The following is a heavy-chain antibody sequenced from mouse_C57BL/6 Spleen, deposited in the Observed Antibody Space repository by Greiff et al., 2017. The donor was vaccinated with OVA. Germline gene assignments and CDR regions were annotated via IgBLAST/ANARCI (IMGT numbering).Heavy chain of an antibody. Sequence: EVQLQQSGPELVKPGASVKIPCKASGYTITDYNMDWVKQSHGKSLEWIGDINPNNGGTIYNQKFKGKATLTVDKSSSTAYMELRSLTSEDTAVYYCARPTVVPHWYFDVWGTGTTVTVSS. D-gene: IGHD1-1*01. CDR2: INPNNGGT. V-gene: IGHV1-18*01. CDR1: GYTITDYN. J-gene: IGHJ1*03. CDR3: ARPTVVPHWYFDV.